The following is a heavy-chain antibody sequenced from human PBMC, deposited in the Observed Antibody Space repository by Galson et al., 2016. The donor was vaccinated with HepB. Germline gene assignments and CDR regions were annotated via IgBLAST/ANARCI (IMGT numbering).Heavy chain of an antibody. CDR2: INHSGNT. Sequence: DTLSPTCAVYGGSFSGYYWTCIRQPPGKRLHLIGEINHSGNTNYYPSLKSRVTISLDTSKTLISLKLRSVTAADTAVYYCARGRWGGVPLDNWGQGTLVTVSS. D-gene: IGHD3-16*01. V-gene: IGHV4-34*01. J-gene: IGHJ4*02. CDR1: GGSFSGYY. CDR3: ARGRWGGVPLDN.